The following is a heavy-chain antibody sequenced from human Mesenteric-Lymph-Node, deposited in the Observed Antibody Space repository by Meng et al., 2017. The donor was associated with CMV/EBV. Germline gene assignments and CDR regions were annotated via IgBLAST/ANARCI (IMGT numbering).Heavy chain of an antibody. V-gene: IGHV4-61*01. J-gene: IGHJ4*02. CDR3: ASGTSYSASGEY. CDR1: GASGSSGSYS. CDR2: ISYSGNT. D-gene: IGHD3-10*01. Sequence: TASGASGSSGSYSWAWIRQAPGKGLEWIGYISYSGNTNYNPSLKSRLPISLDTSKNQLSLNLTSVTAADTAMYYCASGTSYSASGEYWGQGILVTVSS.